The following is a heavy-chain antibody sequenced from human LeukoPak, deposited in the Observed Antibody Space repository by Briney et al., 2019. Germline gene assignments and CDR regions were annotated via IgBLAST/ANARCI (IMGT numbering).Heavy chain of an antibody. D-gene: IGHD3-10*01. V-gene: IGHV4-59*01. CDR2: IYYSGSA. Sequence: PSETLSLTCTVSGGSISSYYWSWIRQSPGKGLEWIGYIYYSGSANYNPSLESRVTISVDTSKNQFSLKLSSVTAADTAVYYCAGKYYVSGNFSPSHPAYWGQEPLSPSPQ. CDR1: GGSISSYY. CDR3: AGKYYVSGNFSPSHPAY. J-gene: IGHJ4*01.